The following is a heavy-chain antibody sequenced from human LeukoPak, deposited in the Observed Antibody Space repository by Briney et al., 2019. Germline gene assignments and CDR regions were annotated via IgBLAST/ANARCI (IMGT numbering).Heavy chain of an antibody. V-gene: IGHV1-2*06. J-gene: IGHJ4*02. D-gene: IGHD4-17*01. CDR1: EYTFTGYY. Sequence: ASVKVSCKASEYTFTGYYMHWVRQAPGQGLEWMGRINPNSGGTNYAQKFQGRVTMTRDTSISTAYVELSRLRSDDTAVYYCASGGSDGDPWYFDYWGQGTLVTVSS. CDR3: ASGGSDGDPWYFDY. CDR2: INPNSGGT.